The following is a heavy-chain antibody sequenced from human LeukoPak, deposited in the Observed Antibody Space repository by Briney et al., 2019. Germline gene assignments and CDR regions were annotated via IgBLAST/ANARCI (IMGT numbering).Heavy chain of an antibody. CDR2: IYYSGST. D-gene: IGHD2-15*01. J-gene: IGHJ4*02. CDR1: GGSISSRSYY. Sequence: SETLSLTCTVSGGSISSRSYYWDWIRQPPGKGLEWVGSIYYSGSTYYNPSLKSRVTISVDTSKNQFSLKLNSVTAADTAVYYCARQTVVAANIDYWGQGTLVTVSS. CDR3: ARQTVVAANIDY. V-gene: IGHV4-39*01.